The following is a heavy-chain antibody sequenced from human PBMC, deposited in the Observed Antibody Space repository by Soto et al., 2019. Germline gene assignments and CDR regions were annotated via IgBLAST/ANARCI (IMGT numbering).Heavy chain of an antibody. CDR1: GDSVRSGNYY. V-gene: IGHV4-61*01. J-gene: IGHJ5*02. CDR3: ASAVSCSSGACSFDP. CDR2: VYYSGST. D-gene: IGHD2-15*01. Sequence: QVQLQESGPGLVKPSETLSLTCTVSGDSVRSGNYYWSWIRQPPGKGLEWIGFVYYSGSTNYNPSLKGRATRSLDTSTTPFSLTLSSLTAADTAVYYCASAVSCSSGACSFDPWGQGTLVTVSS.